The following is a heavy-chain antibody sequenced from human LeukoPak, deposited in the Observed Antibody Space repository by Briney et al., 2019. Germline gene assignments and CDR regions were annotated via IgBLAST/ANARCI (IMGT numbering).Heavy chain of an antibody. CDR3: ARGQKYYYDSSGYYSAGY. CDR1: GFTFSSYA. CDR2: ISYDGSNK. Sequence: GGSLRLSCAASGFTFSSYAMHWVRQAPGKGLEWVAVISYDGSNKYYADSVKGRFTISRVNSKNTLYLQMNSLRAEDTAVYYCARGQKYYYDSSGYYSAGYWGQGTLVTVSS. D-gene: IGHD3-22*01. J-gene: IGHJ4*02. V-gene: IGHV3-30-3*01.